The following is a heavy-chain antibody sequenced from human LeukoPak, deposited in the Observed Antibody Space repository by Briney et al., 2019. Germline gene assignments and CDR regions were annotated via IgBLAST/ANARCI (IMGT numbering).Heavy chain of an antibody. CDR1: GGSISSYY. CDR3: ARGGDYGMDV. V-gene: IGHV4-59*01. J-gene: IGHJ6*02. CDR2: IYYSGST. Sequence: PSETLSPTCTVSGGSISSYYWSWIRQPPGKGLEWIGYIYYSGSTNYNPSLKSRVTMSVDTSKNQFSLKLSSVTAADTAVYYCARGGDYGMDVWGQGTTVTVSS. D-gene: IGHD3-3*01.